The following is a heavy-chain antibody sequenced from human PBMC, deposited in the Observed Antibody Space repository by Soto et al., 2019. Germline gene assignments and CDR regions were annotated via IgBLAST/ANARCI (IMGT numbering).Heavy chain of an antibody. CDR3: ARERGTVTTPYYYYGMDV. CDR2: IYFSGTT. CDR1: GGSINSSGYY. D-gene: IGHD4-4*01. J-gene: IGHJ6*02. V-gene: IGHV4-39*02. Sequence: SETLSLTCSISGGSINSSGYYWGWIRQPPGKGLEWIGSIYFSGTTYYNPSLKSRLTMSVDTSKNHFSLRLRSVTAADTAVYYCARERGTVTTPYYYYGMDVWGQGTTVTVSS.